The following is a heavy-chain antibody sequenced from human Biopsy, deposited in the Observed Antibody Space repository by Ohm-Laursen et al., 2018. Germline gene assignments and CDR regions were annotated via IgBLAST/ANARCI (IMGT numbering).Heavy chain of an antibody. Sequence: SDTLSLTCAVNGESSSGYFWIWIRQPPGKGLEWFGEINQSGSTKYNPSLKRRATLSADSSNSQFSLRLTFVTAAETAIYYCARGSGYFKLDVWGQGTTVTVSS. D-gene: IGHD5-12*01. CDR1: GESSSGYF. V-gene: IGHV4-34*01. CDR3: ARGSGYFKLDV. J-gene: IGHJ6*02. CDR2: INQSGST.